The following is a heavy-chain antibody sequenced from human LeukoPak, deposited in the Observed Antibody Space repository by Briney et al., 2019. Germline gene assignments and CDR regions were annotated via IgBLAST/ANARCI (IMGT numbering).Heavy chain of an antibody. CDR2: INHSGST. V-gene: IGHV4-34*01. CDR1: GGSFSGYY. Sequence: PSETLSLTCAVYGGSFSGYYWSWIRQPPGKGLEWIGEINHSGSTNYNPSLKSRVTISVDTSKNQSSLKLSSVTAADTAVYYCARGGRVGGSYFYWGQGTLVTVSS. D-gene: IGHD1-26*01. CDR3: ARGGRVGGSYFY. J-gene: IGHJ4*02.